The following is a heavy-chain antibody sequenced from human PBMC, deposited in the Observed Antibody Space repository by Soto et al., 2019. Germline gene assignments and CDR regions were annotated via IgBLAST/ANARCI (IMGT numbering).Heavy chain of an antibody. Sequence: QVQLVQSGAEVKKPGASVKVSCKASGYTFTSYDINWVRQATGQGLEWIGWMNPNSGNTGYAQKFQGQVTMTRNTSISTAYMELCSLRSEDTAVYYCASRGSVTAGTYYYGMDVWGQGTTVTVSS. D-gene: IGHD4-17*01. V-gene: IGHV1-8*01. CDR2: MNPNSGNT. CDR1: GYTFTSYD. J-gene: IGHJ6*02. CDR3: ASRGSVTAGTYYYGMDV.